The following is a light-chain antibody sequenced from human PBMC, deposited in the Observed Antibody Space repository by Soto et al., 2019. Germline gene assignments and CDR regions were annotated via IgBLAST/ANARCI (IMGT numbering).Light chain of an antibody. Sequence: QSVLTQPPSASGPPGQRVTISCSGSSSTIGSNPVDWYQQLPGTAPKLLIYSHDQRPLGVPDRISASRSGTSASLAISGLQPGDEGIYYCAVWGNKLDGPGVFGGGTKLTVL. CDR2: SHD. CDR3: AVWGNKLDGPGV. CDR1: SSTIGSNP. V-gene: IGLV1-44*01. J-gene: IGLJ3*02.